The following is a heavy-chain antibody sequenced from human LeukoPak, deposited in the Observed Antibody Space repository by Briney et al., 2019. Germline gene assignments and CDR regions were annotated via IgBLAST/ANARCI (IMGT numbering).Heavy chain of an antibody. Sequence: PSETLSLTCTVSGGSISSYYWSWIRQPAGKRLEWIGRIYTSGTTHYTPSLKSRVPMSVDTSKNQFSLKLSSVTAADTAVYYCARLSTVTTSCDYWGQGTLVTVSS. J-gene: IGHJ4*02. CDR2: IYTSGTT. CDR3: ARLSTVTTSCDY. CDR1: GGSISSYY. D-gene: IGHD4-17*01. V-gene: IGHV4-4*07.